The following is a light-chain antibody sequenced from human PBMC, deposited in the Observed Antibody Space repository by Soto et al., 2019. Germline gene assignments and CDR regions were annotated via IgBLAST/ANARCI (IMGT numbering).Light chain of an antibody. CDR1: QSVSSN. Sequence: EIVMTQSPATLSVSPGGRATLSCRASQSVSSNLAWYQQKPGQAPRLLIYGASTRATGIPARFSGSGSGTEFTLTISSLQSEDFAVYYCQQYGISPTWTFGQGTKVDIK. J-gene: IGKJ1*01. CDR3: QQYGISPTWT. V-gene: IGKV3-15*01. CDR2: GAS.